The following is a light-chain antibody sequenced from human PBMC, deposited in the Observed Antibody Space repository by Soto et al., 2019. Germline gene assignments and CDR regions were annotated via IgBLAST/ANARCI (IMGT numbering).Light chain of an antibody. J-gene: IGLJ1*01. V-gene: IGLV2-11*01. CDR1: SSDIGGYNY. Sequence: QSVLTQPRSVSGSPGQSVTISCTGTSSDIGGYNYVSWYQQHPGKAPKLMIYDVIKRPSGVPDRFSGSKSGNTASLTIYGLQAEDEADYYCCSYAGSYTHVFGTGTTLTVL. CDR3: CSYAGSYTHV. CDR2: DVI.